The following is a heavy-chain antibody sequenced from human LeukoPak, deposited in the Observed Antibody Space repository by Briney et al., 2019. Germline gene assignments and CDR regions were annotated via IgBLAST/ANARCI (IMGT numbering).Heavy chain of an antibody. CDR3: ARTNWHYYYMDV. Sequence: PSQTLSLTCTVSGVSINSGTYYWSWIRQPAGKGLEWIGRIYTSGSTNYNPSLKSRVTISVDTSKNQFSLKLSSVTAADTAVYYCARTNWHYYYMDVWGKGPTVTVSS. V-gene: IGHV4-61*02. D-gene: IGHD1-1*01. J-gene: IGHJ6*03. CDR1: GVSINSGTYY. CDR2: IYTSGST.